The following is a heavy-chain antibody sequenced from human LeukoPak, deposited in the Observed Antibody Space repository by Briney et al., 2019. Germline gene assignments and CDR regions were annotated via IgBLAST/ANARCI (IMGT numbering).Heavy chain of an antibody. Sequence: AWETLSLTCIVSGGSIGTYYWSWIRQSPGKGLEWIGYIYVTGSTRYNPYLQSRVTISVDTSRNQFFLKMSSVTAADTAVYYCARHIGGGIEDMDVWGRGTKVTVSS. CDR2: IYVTGST. J-gene: IGHJ6*03. D-gene: IGHD3-16*02. V-gene: IGHV4-59*08. CDR1: GGSIGTYY. CDR3: ARHIGGGIEDMDV.